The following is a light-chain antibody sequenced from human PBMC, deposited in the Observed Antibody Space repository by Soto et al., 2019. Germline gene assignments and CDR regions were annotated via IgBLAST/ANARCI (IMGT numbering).Light chain of an antibody. CDR3: QQYNVYSWT. V-gene: IGKV1-5*03. Sequence: DFQMTQSPSTLSASVGDRVTITCRASQNIRSRLAWFQQKPGKAPKLLIYEASSLEKGVPARFGGSGSGTEFTLTISSLQPDDFATYYCQQYNVYSWTFGQGTKVDIK. CDR1: QNIRSR. J-gene: IGKJ1*01. CDR2: EAS.